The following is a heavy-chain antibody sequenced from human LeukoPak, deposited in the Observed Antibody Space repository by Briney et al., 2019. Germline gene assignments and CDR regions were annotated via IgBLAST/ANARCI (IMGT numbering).Heavy chain of an antibody. Sequence: GASVKVSCKASGYTFTSYDISWVRQAPGQGLEWVGWISPHTGNTDYAQKLQGRVTLTTDTSSSTAYMELRSLRSDDTALYYCARGRPFDFWDQGSLVTVSS. CDR2: ISPHTGNT. V-gene: IGHV1-18*01. CDR1: GYTFTSYD. J-gene: IGHJ4*02. CDR3: ARGRPFDF.